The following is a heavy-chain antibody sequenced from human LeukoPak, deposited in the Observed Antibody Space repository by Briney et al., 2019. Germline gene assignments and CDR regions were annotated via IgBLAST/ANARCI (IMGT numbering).Heavy chain of an antibody. Sequence: ASVKVSCKASGYTFTSYDINWVRQATGQGLEWMGWMNPNSGNTGYAQKFQGRVTITRNTSISTAYMELSSLRSEDTAVYYCARIDTSGSYYLWYFDYWGQGTLVTVSS. CDR3: ARIDTSGSYYLWYFDY. CDR2: MNPNSGNT. CDR1: GYTFTSYD. D-gene: IGHD1-26*01. J-gene: IGHJ4*02. V-gene: IGHV1-8*03.